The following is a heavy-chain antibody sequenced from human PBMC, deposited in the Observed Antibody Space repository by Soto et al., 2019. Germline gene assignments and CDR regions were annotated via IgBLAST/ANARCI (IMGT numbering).Heavy chain of an antibody. CDR3: ARRRGCSGGSCYPGYVWFDP. CDR1: GGSISITSYY. D-gene: IGHD2-15*01. CDR2: IYYTGST. J-gene: IGHJ5*02. Sequence: QLQLQESGPGLVKPSETLSLTCTVSGGSISITSYYWGWIRQPPGKGLEWIGSIYYTGSTYYNPSLKSRVTISVDTSNNQFSLKLISVTAADTAVYYCARRRGCSGGSCYPGYVWFDPWGQGTLVTVSS. V-gene: IGHV4-39*01.